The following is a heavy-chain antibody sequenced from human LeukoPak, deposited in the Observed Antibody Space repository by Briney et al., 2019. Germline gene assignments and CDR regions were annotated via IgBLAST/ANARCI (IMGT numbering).Heavy chain of an antibody. CDR2: ISSSGGKT. CDR1: GLTFSSFA. CDR3: AKSRSGWFWGYFDY. J-gene: IGHJ4*02. Sequence: GGSLRLSCAASGLTFSSFAMSWVRQAPGRGLEWVSAISSSGGKTYYADSVKGRFTISRDNSKNTLYLQMNSLGAEDTTVYYCAKSRSGWFWGYFDYWGQGTLVTVSS. V-gene: IGHV3-23*01. D-gene: IGHD6-19*01.